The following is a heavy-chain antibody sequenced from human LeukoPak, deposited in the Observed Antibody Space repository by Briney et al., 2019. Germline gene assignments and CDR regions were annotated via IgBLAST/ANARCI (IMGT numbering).Heavy chain of an antibody. Sequence: ASVKVSCKVSGYTLTELSMHWVRQAPGKGLEWMGGFDPEDGETIYAQKFQGRVTMTEDTSTDTAYMELSSLRSEDTAVYYCATGGQLGVGRWTDYWGQGTLVTVSS. CDR1: GYTLTELS. J-gene: IGHJ4*02. CDR3: ATGGQLGVGRWTDY. CDR2: FDPEDGET. D-gene: IGHD5-18*01. V-gene: IGHV1-24*01.